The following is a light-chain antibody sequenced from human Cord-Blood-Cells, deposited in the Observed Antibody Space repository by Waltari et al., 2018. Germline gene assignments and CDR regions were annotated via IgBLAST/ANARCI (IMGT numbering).Light chain of an antibody. Sequence: QSALTQPRSVSGSPGQSVTISCTGTSSDVGGYNYVSWYQQHQGKAPKLMIYDVSKRPSWVPERFSGSKSGNTASLTISGLQAEDEADYYCCSYAGSYTFVVFGGGTKLTVL. CDR3: CSYAGSYTFVV. CDR1: SSDVGGYNY. J-gene: IGLJ2*01. V-gene: IGLV2-11*01. CDR2: DVS.